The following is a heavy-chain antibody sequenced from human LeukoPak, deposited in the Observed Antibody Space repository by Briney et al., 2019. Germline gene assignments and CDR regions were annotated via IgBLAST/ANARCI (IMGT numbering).Heavy chain of an antibody. J-gene: IGHJ4*02. CDR3: AADPLYSNYRPGNY. Sequence: SLQVSCQASGFTFTSSAVQWVRQARGQRLEWIGWIVVGSGNTNYAQKFQERVTITRDMSTSTAYMELSSLRSEDTAVYYCAADPLYSNYRPGNYWGQGTLVTVSS. CDR1: GFTFTSSA. D-gene: IGHD4-11*01. V-gene: IGHV1-58*01. CDR2: IVVGSGNT.